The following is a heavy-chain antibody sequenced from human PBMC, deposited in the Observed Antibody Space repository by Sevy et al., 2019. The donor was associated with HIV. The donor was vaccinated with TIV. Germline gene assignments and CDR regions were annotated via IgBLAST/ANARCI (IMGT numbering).Heavy chain of an antibody. J-gene: IGHJ6*02. CDR1: GYTFTSYG. Sequence: ASVKVSCKASGYTFTSYGISWVRQAPGQGLEWMGWISAYNGNTNYAQKLQGRVTMTTDTSTSTAYMELMSLRSDDTAVYYCARSTVTTHYYYGMDVWGQGTTVTVSS. CDR3: ARSTVTTHYYYGMDV. V-gene: IGHV1-18*01. CDR2: ISAYNGNT. D-gene: IGHD4-17*01.